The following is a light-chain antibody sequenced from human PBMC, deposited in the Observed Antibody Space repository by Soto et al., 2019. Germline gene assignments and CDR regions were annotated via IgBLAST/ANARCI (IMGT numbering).Light chain of an antibody. V-gene: IGKV3-11*01. CDR1: QSVSSY. Sequence: EIVLTQSPATLSLSPGDRATLSCRASQSVSSYLAWYQQKPGQAPRLLIYDASNRATGIPARFSGSGSGTDFTLTITSLEPEDFAVYHCQQRSNWPSTFGGGTTVEIK. CDR3: QQRSNWPST. CDR2: DAS. J-gene: IGKJ4*01.